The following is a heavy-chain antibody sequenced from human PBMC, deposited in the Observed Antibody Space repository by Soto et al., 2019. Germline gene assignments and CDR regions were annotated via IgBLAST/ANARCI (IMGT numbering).Heavy chain of an antibody. V-gene: IGHV1-69*13. CDR2: IIPIFGTA. D-gene: IGHD3-22*01. CDR3: ATTPAGSGLNYYYYYGMDV. CDR1: GGTFSSYA. J-gene: IGHJ6*02. Sequence: SVKVSCKASGGTFSSYAISWVRQAPGQGLEWMGGIIPIFGTANYAQKFQGRVTITADESTSTAYMELSSLRSEDTAVYYCATTPAGSGLNYYYYYGMDVWGQGTTVTVSS.